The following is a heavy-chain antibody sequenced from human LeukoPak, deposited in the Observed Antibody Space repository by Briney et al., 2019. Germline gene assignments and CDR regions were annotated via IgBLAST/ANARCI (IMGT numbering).Heavy chain of an antibody. CDR2: IFHSGGS. CDR1: GGTISSIAR. CDR3: LGYAMTAYYFDY. D-gene: IGHD2-2*01. Sequence: KPSGTLTLTCAVSGGTISSIARLSWVRQPPGKGLEWIGEIFHSGGSNCNPSLRSRVTMSVDKSMKQYTLSQSSVAEADTVVYFNLGYAMTAYYFDYWGQGTLVAVSS. J-gene: IGHJ4*02. V-gene: IGHV4-4*02.